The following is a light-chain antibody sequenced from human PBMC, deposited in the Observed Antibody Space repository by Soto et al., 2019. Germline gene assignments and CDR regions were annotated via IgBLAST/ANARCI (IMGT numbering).Light chain of an antibody. J-gene: IGKJ1*01. CDR1: QSVSSIY. CDR2: GAS. CDR3: HQYGSARWT. Sequence: EIVLTQSPGTLSLSPGERATLSCRASQSVSSIYLAWYQQKPGQAPRLLIYGASSRATGIPDRFSGSGSGTDFTLTISRLEPEDFVVYFCHQYGSARWTFGQGTKVEI. V-gene: IGKV3-20*01.